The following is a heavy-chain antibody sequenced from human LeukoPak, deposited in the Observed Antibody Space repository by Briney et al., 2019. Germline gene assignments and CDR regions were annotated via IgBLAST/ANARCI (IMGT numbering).Heavy chain of an antibody. J-gene: IGHJ4*02. V-gene: IGHV3-48*01. D-gene: IGHD6-13*01. CDR3: AKDEVIAAAGTIGDY. CDR2: INGDSSTI. Sequence: GGSLRLSCAASGFTFSSQSINWVRQAPGKGLEWVSYINGDSSTIYYADSVKGRFTISRDNAKNSLYLQMNGLRAEDTAVYSCAKDEVIAAAGTIGDYWGQGTLVTVSS. CDR1: GFTFSSQS.